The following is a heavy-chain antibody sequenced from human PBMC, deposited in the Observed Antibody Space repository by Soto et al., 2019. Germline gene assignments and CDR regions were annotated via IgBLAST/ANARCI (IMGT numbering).Heavy chain of an antibody. CDR1: GYTFTGYY. J-gene: IGHJ4*01. V-gene: IGHV1-2*02. CDR3: ARHRGYCSSNGCGNWGR. CDR2: INPKSGGT. Sequence: SVKVSCKAAGYTFTGYYMHWVRQAPGQGLEWMGWINPKSGGTNYAQKFQGRVTMTRDTSISTAYMELSRLRSDDTAVYYCARHRGYCSSNGCGNWGRCGHGKLVT. D-gene: IGHD2-2*01.